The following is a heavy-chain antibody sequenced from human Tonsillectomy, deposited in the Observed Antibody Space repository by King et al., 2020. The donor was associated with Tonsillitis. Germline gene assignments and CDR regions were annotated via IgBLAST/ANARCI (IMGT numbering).Heavy chain of an antibody. CDR2: ISGSAVNT. Sequence: VQLVESGGGLVQPGGSLRLSCAASGLTFSSYALSWVRQAPGKGLEWVSAISGSAVNTYYADSVKGRFTTSRDNSKNTLYLQMNSLRAEDTAVYYCAKDPGGSSSWWYWYFDLWGRGTLVTVSS. D-gene: IGHD6-13*01. J-gene: IGHJ2*01. CDR3: AKDPGGSSSWWYWYFDL. CDR1: GLTFSSYA. V-gene: IGHV3-23*04.